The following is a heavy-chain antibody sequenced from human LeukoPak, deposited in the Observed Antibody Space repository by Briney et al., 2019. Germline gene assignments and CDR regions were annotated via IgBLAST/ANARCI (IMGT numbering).Heavy chain of an antibody. CDR2: IYSGGDT. D-gene: IGHD6-19*01. V-gene: IGHV3-66*01. CDR3: AKERNLEIAVAGTIFDY. CDR1: GFTVNSYY. Sequence: PGGSLRLSCAASGFTVNSYYMGWVRQAPGKGLEWISVIYSGGDTYYADSVKGRFTISGDNSKNMIYLEMSSLKAEDTAVYYCAKERNLEIAVAGTIFDYWGQGTLVTVSS. J-gene: IGHJ4*02.